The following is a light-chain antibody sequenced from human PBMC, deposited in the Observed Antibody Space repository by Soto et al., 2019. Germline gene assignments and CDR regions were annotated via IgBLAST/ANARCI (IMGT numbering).Light chain of an antibody. V-gene: IGLV2-8*01. CDR1: SSDVGAYKY. Sequence: QSALTQPPSASGSPGQSVTISCTGTSSDVGAYKYFSWYQQYPGKAPQLMIYEVSKRPSGVPDRFSGSKSGNTASLTVSGLQAEDEADYYCTSYVGSNIWVFGGGTKPTV. CDR3: TSYVGSNIWV. J-gene: IGLJ3*02. CDR2: EVS.